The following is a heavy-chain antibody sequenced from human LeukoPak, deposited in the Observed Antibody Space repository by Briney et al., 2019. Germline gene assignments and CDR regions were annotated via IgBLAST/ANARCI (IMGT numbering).Heavy chain of an antibody. J-gene: IGHJ4*02. CDR1: GYTFTSYG. Sequence: ASVKVSCKASGYTFTSYGISWVRQAPGQGLEWMGCISADNGNTNYAQKLQGRVTMTTDKSTSTGYMELRSVRSDDTAVYYCASADIVATIVDYWGQGTLVTVSS. V-gene: IGHV1-18*01. CDR3: ASADIVATIVDY. D-gene: IGHD5-12*01. CDR2: ISADNGNT.